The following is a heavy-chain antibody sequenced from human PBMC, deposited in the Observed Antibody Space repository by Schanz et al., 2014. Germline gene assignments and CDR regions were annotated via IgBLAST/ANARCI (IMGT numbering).Heavy chain of an antibody. J-gene: IGHJ4*02. CDR1: GFTFSDSW. V-gene: IGHV3-23*04. Sequence: EVQLVESGGGLVQPGGSLRLSCAASGFTFSDSWMHWVRQAPGKGLVWVSVISGSGDHTHYADSVKGRFTISRDTSGNTLYLQMNSLTGEDTAVYYCAKDGVPSPWVCFGGYCYSGGADYWGQGTLVTVSS. CDR3: AKDGVPSPWVCFGGYCYSGGADY. CDR2: ISGSGDHT. D-gene: IGHD2-21*02.